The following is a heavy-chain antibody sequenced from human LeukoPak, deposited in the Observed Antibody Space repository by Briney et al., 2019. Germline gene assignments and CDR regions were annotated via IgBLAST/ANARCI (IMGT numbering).Heavy chain of an antibody. J-gene: IGHJ4*02. CDR3: ARDPAAAGAGGGLDY. CDR1: GGSFSGYY. V-gene: IGHV4-34*01. CDR2: INHSGST. D-gene: IGHD6-13*01. Sequence: PSETLSLTCAVYGGSFSGYYWSWIRQPPGKGLEWIGEINHSGSTNYNPSLKGRVTISVDTSKNQFSLKLSSVTAADTAVYYCARDPAAAGAGGGLDYGGKGTLVTVS.